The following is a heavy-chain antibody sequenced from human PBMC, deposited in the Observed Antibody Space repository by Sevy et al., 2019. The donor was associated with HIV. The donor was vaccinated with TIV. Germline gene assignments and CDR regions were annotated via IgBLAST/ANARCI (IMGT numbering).Heavy chain of an antibody. V-gene: IGHV4-59*01. CDR1: GGSISGYY. J-gene: IGHJ4*02. Sequence: SETLSLTCTVSGGSISGYYWSWIRQPPGKGLEWIGYISYSGSTNYKPSLKSRVTISVDTSKNEFSLKLSSVTAADTAVYYCASSRVITGTFDYWGQGTLVTVSS. D-gene: IGHD1-20*01. CDR3: ASSRVITGTFDY. CDR2: ISYSGST.